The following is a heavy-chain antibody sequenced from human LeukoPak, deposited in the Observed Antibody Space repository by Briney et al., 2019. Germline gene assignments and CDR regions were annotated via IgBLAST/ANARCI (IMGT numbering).Heavy chain of an antibody. CDR3: GRLPATVTTLDWFDP. D-gene: IGHD4-17*01. V-gene: IGHV4-4*07. Sequence: SETLSLTCTVYGGSFSAYYWSWIRQPAGKGLEWIGRISTSGNTNYNPSLKSRVTMSVDTSKNQISLRLSSVTAADTAVYYCGRLPATVTTLDWFDPWGQGTMVTVSS. J-gene: IGHJ5*02. CDR2: ISTSGNT. CDR1: GGSFSAYY.